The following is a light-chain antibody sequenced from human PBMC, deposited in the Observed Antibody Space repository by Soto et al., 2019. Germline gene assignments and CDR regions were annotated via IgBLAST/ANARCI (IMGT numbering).Light chain of an antibody. CDR2: GAS. CDR3: QQYARPPTN. J-gene: IGKJ5*01. V-gene: IGKV3-20*01. Sequence: EIMVTQSRGALCWYESDRATLSYRSIQTVSNNYLAWCQQNPGQVPRVIMYGASRRAPGMPDRFSGGGSGTDFTLTISRLEPEDFAVYSCQQYARPPTNFGQGTRLEIK. CDR1: QTVSNNY.